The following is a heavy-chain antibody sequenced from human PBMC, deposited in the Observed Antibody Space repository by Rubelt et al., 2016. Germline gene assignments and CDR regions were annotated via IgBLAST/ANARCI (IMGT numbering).Heavy chain of an antibody. CDR1: GGTFSSYA. Sequence: QVQLVQSGAEVKKPGASVKVSCKASGGTFSSYAISWVRQAPGHGLEWMGGIIPIFGTANYAQKFQGRVTITADKSTSTAYMERSSLTSEDTAVYYCASRYCSTTSCYHFDYWGQGTLVTVSS. D-gene: IGHD2-2*01. V-gene: IGHV1-69*06. CDR2: IIPIFGTA. J-gene: IGHJ4*02. CDR3: ASRYCSTTSCYHFDY.